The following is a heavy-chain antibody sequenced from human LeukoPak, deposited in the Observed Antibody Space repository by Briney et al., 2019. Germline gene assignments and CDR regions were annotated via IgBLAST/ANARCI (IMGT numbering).Heavy chain of an antibody. CDR1: GFTFSTHT. CDR2: ISYDGSNK. J-gene: IGHJ5*02. V-gene: IGHV3-30-3*01. Sequence: GKSLRLSCAASGFTFSTHTMHWVRQAPGKGLEWVAVISYDGSNKYYADSVKGRFTISRDNSKNTLYLQMNSLRAEDTAVYYCARGGARLVLYRGFDPWGQGTLVTVSS. D-gene: IGHD3-9*01. CDR3: ARGGARLVLYRGFDP.